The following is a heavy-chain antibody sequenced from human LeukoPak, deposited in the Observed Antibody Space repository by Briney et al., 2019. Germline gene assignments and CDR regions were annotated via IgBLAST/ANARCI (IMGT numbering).Heavy chain of an antibody. CDR3: VRDLGVDTSMIFFDY. J-gene: IGHJ4*02. CDR2: ISAYNGNT. Sequence: ASVKVSCKASGYTFTGYYMHWVRQAPGQGLEWVGWISAYNGNTKSARKFQGRLTMTTDTSTNTAYMELRSLRSDDTAVFYCVRDLGVDTSMIFFDYWGQGTLVTVSS. CDR1: GYTFTGYY. V-gene: IGHV1-18*04. D-gene: IGHD5-18*01.